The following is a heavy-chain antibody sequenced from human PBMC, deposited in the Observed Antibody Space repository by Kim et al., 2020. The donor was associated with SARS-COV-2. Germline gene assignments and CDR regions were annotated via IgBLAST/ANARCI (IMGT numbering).Heavy chain of an antibody. D-gene: IGHD3-16*01. Sequence: GGSLRLSCAASTFTISKSGMHWVRQAPGKGPEWLALISHDGEKKNYGESVRGRFTISRDNSRNTLYLQMDSLRVEDTAVYYCAKEGLWGEPYPWGQGTLGTVS. CDR2: ISHDGEKK. CDR1: TFTISKSG. J-gene: IGHJ5*02. CDR3: AKEGLWGEPYP. V-gene: IGHV3-30*18.